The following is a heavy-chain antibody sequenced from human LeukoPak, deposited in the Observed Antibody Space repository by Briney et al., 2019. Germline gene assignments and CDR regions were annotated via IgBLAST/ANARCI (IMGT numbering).Heavy chain of an antibody. Sequence: ASVKVSCKASGYTFTGYYMHWVRQAPGQGLERMGIINPSGGSTSYAQKFQGRVTMTRDRSTSTVYMELSSLRSEDTAVYYCASPGAGRGYAFDIWGQGTMVTVSS. V-gene: IGHV1-46*01. D-gene: IGHD3-10*01. J-gene: IGHJ3*02. CDR3: ASPGAGRGYAFDI. CDR2: INPSGGST. CDR1: GYTFTGYY.